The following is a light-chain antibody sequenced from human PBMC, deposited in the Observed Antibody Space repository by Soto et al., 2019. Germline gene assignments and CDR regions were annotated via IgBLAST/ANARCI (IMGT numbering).Light chain of an antibody. CDR3: SSYTISSTFVV. CDR1: SSDVGGYNY. J-gene: IGLJ2*01. V-gene: IGLV2-14*01. CDR2: DVS. Sequence: QSVLTQPASVSGSPGQSITISCTGTSSDVGGYNYVSWYQQHPGKAPKLMIYDVSNRPSGVSNRFSGSKSGNTASLTISGLQAEDEAEYYCSSYTISSTFVVFGGGTKLTVL.